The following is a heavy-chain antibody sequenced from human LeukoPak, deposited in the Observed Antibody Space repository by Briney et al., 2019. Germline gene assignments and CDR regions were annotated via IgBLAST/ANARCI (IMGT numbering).Heavy chain of an antibody. CDR1: GGTFSSYA. V-gene: IGHV1-69*05. CDR3: ARADYYDSSGYYY. D-gene: IGHD3-22*01. Sequence: SVKVSCKASGGTFSSYAISWVRQAPGQGLEWMGRIIPIFGTANYAQKFQGRVTITTDESTSTDYMELSSLRSEDTAVYYCARADYYDSSGYYYWGQGTLVTVSS. CDR2: IIPIFGTA. J-gene: IGHJ4*02.